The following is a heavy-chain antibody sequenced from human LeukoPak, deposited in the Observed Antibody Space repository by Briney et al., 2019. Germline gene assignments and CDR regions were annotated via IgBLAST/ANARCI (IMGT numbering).Heavy chain of an antibody. J-gene: IGHJ6*03. D-gene: IGHD2-2*01. CDR3: ARAVVPAGYYYYYYMDV. Sequence: GGSLRLSCAASGFTFDDYGMSWVRQAPGKGLEWVSGINWNGGSTAYADSVKGRFTISRDNAKNSLYLQMNSLRAEDTAVYYCARAVVPAGYYYYYYMDVWGKGTTVTVSS. CDR2: INWNGGST. V-gene: IGHV3-20*04. CDR1: GFTFDDYG.